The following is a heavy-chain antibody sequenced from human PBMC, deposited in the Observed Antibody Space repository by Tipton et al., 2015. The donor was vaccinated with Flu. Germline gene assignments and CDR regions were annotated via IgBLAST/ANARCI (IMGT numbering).Heavy chain of an antibody. V-gene: IGHV3-73*01. J-gene: IGHJ4*02. Sequence: SLRLSCAASGFTFSGAAIYWVRQASGKGLEWLGRIRSSTNNYATVYAASLKGRFTISRDDSKSTAYLQMNSLKTDDTAVYYCTTYSNSSSNYWGQGTLVTVSS. CDR2: IRSSTNNYAT. D-gene: IGHD6-6*01. CDR3: TTYSNSSSNY. CDR1: GFTFSGAA.